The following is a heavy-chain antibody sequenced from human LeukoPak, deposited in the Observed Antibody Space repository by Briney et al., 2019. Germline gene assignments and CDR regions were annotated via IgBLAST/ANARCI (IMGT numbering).Heavy chain of an antibody. D-gene: IGHD4-17*01. CDR2: IKQDGSEK. CDR1: GFTFSSYW. Sequence: PGGSLRLSCAASGFTFSSYWMSWVRQAPGKGLEWVANIKQDGSEKYYVDSVKGRFTISRDNAKNSLYLQMDSLRAEDTAVYYCARAYGDSYYYYYYYMDVWGKGTTVTVS. V-gene: IGHV3-7*01. J-gene: IGHJ6*03. CDR3: ARAYGDSYYYYYYYMDV.